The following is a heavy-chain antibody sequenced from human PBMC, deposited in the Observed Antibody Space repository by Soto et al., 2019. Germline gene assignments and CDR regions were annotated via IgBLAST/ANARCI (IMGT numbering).Heavy chain of an antibody. CDR1: GGSISIYY. Sequence: PSETLSLTCTVSGGSISIYYWSWIRQPPGKGLEWIGYIYYSGSTNYNPSLKSRVTISVDTSKNQFSLKLSPVTAADTAVYYCARAGYDILTGYYKGDFDYWGQGTLVTVSS. J-gene: IGHJ4*02. CDR2: IYYSGST. D-gene: IGHD3-9*01. CDR3: ARAGYDILTGYYKGDFDY. V-gene: IGHV4-59*01.